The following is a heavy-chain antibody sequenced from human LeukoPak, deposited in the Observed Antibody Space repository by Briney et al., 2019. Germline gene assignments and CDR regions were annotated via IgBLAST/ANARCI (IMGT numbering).Heavy chain of an antibody. CDR1: GFTFSSDA. CDR3: AKKPAGFDP. J-gene: IGHJ5*02. CDR2: IDGSGGFT. V-gene: IGHV3-23*01. D-gene: IGHD1-14*01. Sequence: GGFLRLSCAASGFTFSSDAMTWVRQAPGKGLEWVSSIDGSGGFTYYADSVKGRFTISRDNSKNTLYLQMNSLRAEDTAIYYCAKKPAGFDPWGQGTLVTVSS.